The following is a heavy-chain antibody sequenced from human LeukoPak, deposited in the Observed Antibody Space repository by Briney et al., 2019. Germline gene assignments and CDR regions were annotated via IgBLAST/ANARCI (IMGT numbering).Heavy chain of an antibody. CDR1: GYTFTGYY. J-gene: IGHJ4*02. Sequence: ASVKVSCKASGYTFTGYYMHWVRPAPGQGLEWMGWINPNSGGTNYAQKFQGRVTMTRDTSISTAYMELSRLRSDDTAVYYCARDLRFNYYDSSGYYYSSINYWGQGTLVTVSS. D-gene: IGHD3-22*01. V-gene: IGHV1-2*02. CDR3: ARDLRFNYYDSSGYYYSSINY. CDR2: INPNSGGT.